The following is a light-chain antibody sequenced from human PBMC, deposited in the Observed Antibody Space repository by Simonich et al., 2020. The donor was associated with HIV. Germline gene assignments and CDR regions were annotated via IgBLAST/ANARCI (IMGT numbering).Light chain of an antibody. CDR3: QQYNNWPLT. CDR1: QSVSSY. Sequence: DIVMTQSPATLSVSPGERATLSCRARQSVSSYLACYQQKPGQAPRLLIYDASNRAAGIPARFRGSGSGTDFTLTISSLEPEDFAVYYCQQYNNWPLTFGGGTKVEIK. J-gene: IGKJ4*01. CDR2: DAS. V-gene: IGKV3-11*01.